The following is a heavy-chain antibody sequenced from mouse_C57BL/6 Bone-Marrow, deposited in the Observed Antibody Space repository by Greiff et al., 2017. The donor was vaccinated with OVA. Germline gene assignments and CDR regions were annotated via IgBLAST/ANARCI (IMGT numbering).Heavy chain of an antibody. D-gene: IGHD1-1*01. CDR3: AISGSSPWFAY. CDR1: GYTFTSYW. V-gene: IGHV1-74*01. J-gene: IGHJ3*01. Sequence: VQLQQPGAELVKPGASVKVSCKASGYTFTSYWMHWVKQRPGQGLEWIGRIHPSDSDTNYNQKFKGKATLTVDKSSSTAYMQLSSLTSDDSAVYYCAISGSSPWFAYWGQGTLVTVSA. CDR2: IHPSDSDT.